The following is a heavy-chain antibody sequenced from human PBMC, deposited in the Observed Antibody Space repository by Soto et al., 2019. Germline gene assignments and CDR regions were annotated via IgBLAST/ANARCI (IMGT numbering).Heavy chain of an antibody. CDR1: GGSISSYY. Sequence: SETLSLTCTVSGGSISSYYWSWIRQPPGKGLEWIGYIYYSGSTYYNPSLKSRVTISVDTSKNQFSLKLSSVTAADTAVYYCARAFMTTVTTSFDYWGQGTLVTVSS. CDR3: ARAFMTTVTTSFDY. J-gene: IGHJ4*02. CDR2: IYYSGST. D-gene: IGHD4-17*01. V-gene: IGHV4-59*06.